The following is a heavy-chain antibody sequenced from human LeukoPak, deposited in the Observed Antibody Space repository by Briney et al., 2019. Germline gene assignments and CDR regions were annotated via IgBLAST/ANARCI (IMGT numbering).Heavy chain of an antibody. V-gene: IGHV3-48*03. Sequence: GGSLRLSCAASGFTFSSYEMNWVRQAPGKGLEWVSYISSSGSTIYYADSVKGRFTISRDNAKNSLYLQMNSLRTDDTAVYYCARDMGGYCSSTSCYVGLDYWGQGTLVTVSS. CDR2: ISSSGSTI. CDR1: GFTFSSYE. CDR3: ARDMGGYCSSTSCYVGLDY. J-gene: IGHJ4*02. D-gene: IGHD2-2*01.